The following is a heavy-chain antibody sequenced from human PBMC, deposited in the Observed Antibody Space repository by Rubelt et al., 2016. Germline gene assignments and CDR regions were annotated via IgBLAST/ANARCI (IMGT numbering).Heavy chain of an antibody. CDR1: GLSLSGYY. D-gene: IGHD4-17*01. CDR3: ARELTTCPAECCHYMEV. J-gene: IGHJ6*03. CDR2: IYTGGDT. V-gene: IGHV3-66*01. Sequence: EAQLVESGGDLVHPGGSLRLPCEASGLSLSGYYMSWVRQAPGKGLEWISVIYTGGDTHYADSVTGRFVISRYDSRDTVYLQMNSLRAEDTAVYFCARELTTCPAECCHYMEVWGKGTTVTVSS.